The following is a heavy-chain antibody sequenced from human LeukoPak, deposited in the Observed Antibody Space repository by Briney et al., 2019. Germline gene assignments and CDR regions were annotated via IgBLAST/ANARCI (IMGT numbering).Heavy chain of an antibody. Sequence: PSETLSLTCTVSGGSISSSSYYWSWIRQPPGKGLEWIGEINHSGSTNYNPSLKSRVTISVDTSKNQFSLKLSSVTAADTAVYYCAMILGDAVTSPDAFDIWGQGTMVTVSS. V-gene: IGHV4-39*07. J-gene: IGHJ3*02. D-gene: IGHD3/OR15-3a*01. CDR3: AMILGDAVTSPDAFDI. CDR2: INHSGST. CDR1: GGSISSSSYY.